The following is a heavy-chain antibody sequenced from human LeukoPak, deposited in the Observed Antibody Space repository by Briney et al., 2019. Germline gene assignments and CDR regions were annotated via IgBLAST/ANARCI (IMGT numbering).Heavy chain of an antibody. CDR2: INHSGST. D-gene: IGHD4-17*01. J-gene: IGHJ5*02. V-gene: IGHV4-34*01. CDR3: ARHMTTVTTYWFDP. Sequence: SETLSLTCAVYGGSFSGYYWSWIRQPPGKGLEWIGEINHSGSTNYNPSLKSRVTISVDTSKNQFSLKLSSVTAADTAVYYCARHMTTVTTYWFDPWGQGTLVTVSS. CDR1: GGSFSGYY.